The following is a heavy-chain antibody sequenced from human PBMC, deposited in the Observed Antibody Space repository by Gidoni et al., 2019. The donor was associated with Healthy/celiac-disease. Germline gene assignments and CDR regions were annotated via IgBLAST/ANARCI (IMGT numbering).Heavy chain of an antibody. J-gene: IGHJ5*02. D-gene: IGHD4-17*01. CDR1: GGTFSSYA. CDR3: ARDQPSTVTTNWFDP. V-gene: IGHV1-69*04. Sequence: QVQLVQSGAEVKKPGSSVKVSCKASGGTFSSYAISWVRQAPGQGLEWMGRIIPILGIANYAQKFQGRVTITADKSTSTAYMELSSLRSEDTAVYYCARDQPSTVTTNWFDPWGQGTLVTVSS. CDR2: IIPILGIA.